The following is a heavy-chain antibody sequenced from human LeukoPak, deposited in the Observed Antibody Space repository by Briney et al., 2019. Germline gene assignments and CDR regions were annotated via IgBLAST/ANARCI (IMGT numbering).Heavy chain of an antibody. V-gene: IGHV3-23*01. J-gene: IGHJ4*02. D-gene: IGHD2-21*01. CDR2: ISGSGGST. CDR3: AKFVSPSNPDYFDF. Sequence: VQPGGSLRLSCAASGFTFSNYAMSWVRQAPGKGLEWVSGISGSGGSTYYADSVKGRFTISRDNSRNTLYLQLNSLRVEDTAVYYCAKFVSPSNPDYFDFWGQGTLVTVSS. CDR1: GFTFSNYA.